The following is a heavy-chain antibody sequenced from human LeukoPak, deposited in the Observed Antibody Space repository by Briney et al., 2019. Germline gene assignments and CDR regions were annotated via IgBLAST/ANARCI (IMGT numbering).Heavy chain of an antibody. CDR3: ARDREVRLLEWLPYYYGMDV. D-gene: IGHD3-3*01. Sequence: ASVKVSCKASGYTFTSYGMHWVRQAPGQGLEWMGWINAYNGNTNYAQKLQGRVTMTTDTSTSTAYMELSSLRSDDTAVYYCARDREVRLLEWLPYYYGMDVWGQGATVTLSS. CDR2: INAYNGNT. CDR1: GYTFTSYG. V-gene: IGHV1-18*01. J-gene: IGHJ6*02.